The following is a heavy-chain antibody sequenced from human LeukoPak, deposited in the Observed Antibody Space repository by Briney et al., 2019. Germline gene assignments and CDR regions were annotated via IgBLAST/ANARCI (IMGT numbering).Heavy chain of an antibody. J-gene: IGHJ4*02. CDR2: IYSGSST. Sequence: PGRSLRLSCAASGLTVSSNYMSWVCQAPGKGLEWVSLIYSGSSTYYADSVKGRFTISRDKSKNTLYLQMSSLRVEDTAVYYCAMGAIVATIDYWGQGTLVTVSS. CDR1: GLTVSSNY. D-gene: IGHD5-12*01. V-gene: IGHV3-66*01. CDR3: AMGAIVATIDY.